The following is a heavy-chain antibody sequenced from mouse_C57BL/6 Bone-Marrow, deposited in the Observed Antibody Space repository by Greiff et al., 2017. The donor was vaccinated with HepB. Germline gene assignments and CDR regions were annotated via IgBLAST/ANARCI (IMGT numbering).Heavy chain of an antibody. Sequence: QVQLQQPGAELVKPGASVKLSCKASGYTFTSYWMQWVKQRPGQGLEWIGEIDPSDSYTNYNQKFKGKATLTVDISSSTAYMQLRSLTSEDSAVYYCARWGDYDGFDYWGQGTTLTVSS. CDR2: IDPSDSYT. J-gene: IGHJ2*01. D-gene: IGHD2-4*01. V-gene: IGHV1-50*01. CDR1: GYTFTSYW. CDR3: ARWGDYDGFDY.